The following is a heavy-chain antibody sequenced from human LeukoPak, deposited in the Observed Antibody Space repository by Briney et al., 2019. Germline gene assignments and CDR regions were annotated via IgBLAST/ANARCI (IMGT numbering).Heavy chain of an antibody. CDR2: ISAYNGNT. CDR1: GYTFTSYG. J-gene: IGHJ4*02. V-gene: IGHV1-18*01. CDR3: ARDPDY. Sequence: RASLKVSCKASGYTFTSYGISWVRQAPGQGLEWMGWISAYNGNTNYAQKFQGRVTMTTDTSTSTVYMELRSLRSDDTAVYYCARDPDYWGQGTLVTVSS.